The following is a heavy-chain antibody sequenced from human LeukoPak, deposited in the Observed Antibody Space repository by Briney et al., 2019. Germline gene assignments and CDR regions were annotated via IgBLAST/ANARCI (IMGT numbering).Heavy chain of an antibody. V-gene: IGHV3-13*01. J-gene: IGHJ4*02. CDR3: ARSFYADYPY. D-gene: IGHD4-17*01. Sequence: GGSLRLSCGASGFTFSSYDMQWVRHVTGKGLEWVASIGTTGDTHYAVSVKRRFTISRENAKHSLYLQMSSLSAGDTAVHYFARSFYADYPYWGQGTLVTVSS. CDR2: IGTTGDT. CDR1: GFTFSSYD.